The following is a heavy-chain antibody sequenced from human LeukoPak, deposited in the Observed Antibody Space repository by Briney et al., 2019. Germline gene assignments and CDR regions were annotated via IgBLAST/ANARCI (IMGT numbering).Heavy chain of an antibody. CDR3: ARGRRPYSSSTPLDY. J-gene: IGHJ4*02. Sequence: ASVKVSCTASGYTFTGYYMHWVRQAPGQGLEWMGWINPNSGGTNYAQKFQGRVTMTRDTSISTAYMELSRLRSDDTAVYYCARGRRPYSSSTPLDYWGQGTLVTVSS. D-gene: IGHD6-13*01. V-gene: IGHV1-2*02. CDR1: GYTFTGYY. CDR2: INPNSGGT.